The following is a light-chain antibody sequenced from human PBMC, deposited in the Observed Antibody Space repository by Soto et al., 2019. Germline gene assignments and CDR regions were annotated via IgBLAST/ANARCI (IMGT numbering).Light chain of an antibody. J-gene: IGLJ3*02. CDR1: SSNIGAGYD. Sequence: QSVLTQPPSVSGAPGQRVTISCTGSSSNIGAGYDVHWYQQVPGTAPKLLIYGNSIRSSGVPDRFSGSKSGTSASLAITGLQAEDEADYYCQSYDSSLGGSVFGGGTKLTVL. CDR2: GNS. V-gene: IGLV1-40*01. CDR3: QSYDSSLGGSV.